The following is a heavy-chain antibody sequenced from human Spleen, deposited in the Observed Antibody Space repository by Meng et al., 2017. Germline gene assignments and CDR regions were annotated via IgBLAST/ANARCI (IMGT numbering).Heavy chain of an antibody. V-gene: IGHV4-61*03. CDR3: ARGRGTGTTRAFDI. Sequence: VPGRVRPSVRLSPISIVLNGSAIRDFTDGPWTPEPPGKASGGFGYMYFSGSANYTPPPKSRVTISADTSKTHFSLELISVTAAATSDYYCARGRGTGTTRAFDIWGPGTMVTVSS. CDR2: MYFSGSA. J-gene: IGHJ3*02. D-gene: IGHD1-1*01. CDR1: NGSAIRDFTD.